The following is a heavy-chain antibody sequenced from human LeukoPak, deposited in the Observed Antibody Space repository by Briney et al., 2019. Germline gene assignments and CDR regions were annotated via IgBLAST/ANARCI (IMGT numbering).Heavy chain of an antibody. CDR2: IYYSGST. D-gene: IGHD5-24*01. CDR3: ARALSEMATDFDY. CDR1: GGSISNYY. Sequence: SETLSLTCTVSGGSISNYYWSWIRQPPGKGLEWIGYIYYSGSTNYNPSLKSRVTISVDTSKNQFSLKLSSVTAADTAVYYCARALSEMATDFDYWGQGTLVTVSS. J-gene: IGHJ4*02. V-gene: IGHV4-59*01.